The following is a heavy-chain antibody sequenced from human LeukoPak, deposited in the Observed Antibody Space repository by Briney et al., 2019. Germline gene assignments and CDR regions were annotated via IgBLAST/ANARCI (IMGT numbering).Heavy chain of an antibody. CDR1: GFTWSGAS. J-gene: IGHJ4*02. Sequence: VGSLRRSYAACGFTWSGASMHGVRESPGKGLEWVAFISYDGSNKYYADSVKGRFTISRDNSKNTLYLQMNSLTTEDTAVYYCAREAPFDYWGQGTLVTVSS. CDR3: AREAPFDY. CDR2: ISYDGSNK. V-gene: IGHV3-30*04.